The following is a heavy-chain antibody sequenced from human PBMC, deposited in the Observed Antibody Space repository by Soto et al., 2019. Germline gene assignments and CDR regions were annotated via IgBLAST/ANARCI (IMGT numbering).Heavy chain of an antibody. J-gene: IGHJ4*02. Sequence: GGSLRLSCAASGFTFSDYYMSWIRQAPGKGLEWVSYISSSGSTIYYADSVKGRFTISRDNAKNSLYLQMNSLRAEDTAVYYCARSIAAAGTPPFFDYWGQGTLVTVSS. CDR2: ISSSGSTI. V-gene: IGHV3-11*01. D-gene: IGHD6-13*01. CDR3: ARSIAAAGTPPFFDY. CDR1: GFTFSDYY.